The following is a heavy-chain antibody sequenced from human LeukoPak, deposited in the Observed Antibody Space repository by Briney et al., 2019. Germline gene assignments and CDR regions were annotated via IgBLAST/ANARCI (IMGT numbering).Heavy chain of an antibody. V-gene: IGHV3-30*18. D-gene: IGHD2-15*01. CDR1: GLTFSSYG. CDR3: AKDSPYCSGGSCYSGFDP. CDR2: ISYDGSNK. J-gene: IGHJ5*02. Sequence: PGWALRLSCAASGLTFSSYGMHWVRQAPGKGREWVAVISYDGSNKYYADSVKGRFTISRDNSKNTLYLQMNSLRAEDTAVYYCAKDSPYCSGGSCYSGFDPWGQGTLVTVSS.